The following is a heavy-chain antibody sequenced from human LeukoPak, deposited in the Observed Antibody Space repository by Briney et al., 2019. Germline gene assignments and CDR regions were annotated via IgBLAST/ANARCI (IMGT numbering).Heavy chain of an antibody. J-gene: IGHJ5*02. D-gene: IGHD4-23*01. CDR3: ARDPLDGGWFDP. CDR2: ISAYNGNT. V-gene: IGHV1-18*04. CDR1: GYTFTSYG. Sequence: ASVKVSCKASGYTFTSYGISWVRQAPGQGLEWMGWISAYNGNTNYAQKLQGRVIMTTDTSTSTAYMELRSLRSDDTAVYYCARDPLDGGWFDPWGQGTLVTVSS.